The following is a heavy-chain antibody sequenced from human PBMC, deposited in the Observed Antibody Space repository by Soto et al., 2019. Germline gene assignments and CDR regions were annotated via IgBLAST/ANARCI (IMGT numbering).Heavy chain of an antibody. Sequence: GGSLRLSCTASGFTFSDYAMHWVRQAPGKGLEWMAVISYDGRTTYYSDSVKGRFTISRDNSRSTLFLQLDSLRLEDTAVYFCARVKTVLSPEFDYWGQGTLVTVSS. J-gene: IGHJ4*01. V-gene: IGHV3-30*04. D-gene: IGHD4-4*01. CDR3: ARVKTVLSPEFDY. CDR2: ISYDGRTT. CDR1: GFTFSDYA.